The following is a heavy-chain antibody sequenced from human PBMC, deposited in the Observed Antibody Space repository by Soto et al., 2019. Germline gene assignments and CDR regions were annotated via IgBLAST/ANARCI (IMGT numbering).Heavy chain of an antibody. D-gene: IGHD1-26*01. CDR1: GGSFSGYY. V-gene: IGHV4-34*01. CDR2: INHSGST. CDR3: ARDLIVGAKDAFDI. Sequence: PSETLSLTCAVYGGSFSGYYGSWIRQPPGKGLEWIGEINHSGSTNYNPSLKSRVTISVDTSKNQFSLKLSSVTAADTAVYYCARDLIVGAKDAFDIWGQGTMVTVSS. J-gene: IGHJ3*02.